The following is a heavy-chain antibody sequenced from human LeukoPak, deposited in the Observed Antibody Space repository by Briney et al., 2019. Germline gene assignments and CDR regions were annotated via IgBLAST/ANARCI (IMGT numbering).Heavy chain of an antibody. Sequence: ASVKVSCKASGYTFTGCYMHWVRQAPGQGLEWMGRINPNSGGTNYAQKFQGRVTMTRDTSISTAYMELSRLRSDDAAVYYCARSTENWNDVGSFDYWGQGTLVTVSS. CDR3: ARSTENWNDVGSFDY. D-gene: IGHD1-1*01. J-gene: IGHJ4*02. V-gene: IGHV1-2*06. CDR1: GYTFTGCY. CDR2: INPNSGGT.